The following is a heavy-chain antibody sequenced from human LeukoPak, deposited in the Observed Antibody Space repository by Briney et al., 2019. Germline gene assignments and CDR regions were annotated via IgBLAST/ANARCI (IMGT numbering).Heavy chain of an antibody. CDR3: ARDGSRGNLVTAPDY. CDR1: GFTFSSYS. V-gene: IGHV3-7*01. D-gene: IGHD2-21*02. Sequence: GGSLRLSCAASGFTFSSYSMNWIRQAPGKGLEWVANIKQDGSEKYYVDSVKGRFTISRDNAKKSLYLQMNSLRAEDTAVYYCARDGSRGNLVTAPDYWGQGTLVTVSS. J-gene: IGHJ4*02. CDR2: IKQDGSEK.